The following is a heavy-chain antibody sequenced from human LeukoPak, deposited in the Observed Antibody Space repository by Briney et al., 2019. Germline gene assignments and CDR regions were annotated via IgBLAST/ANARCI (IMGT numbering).Heavy chain of an antibody. Sequence: SETLSLTCAVYGGSFSGYYWSWIRQPPGKGLDWIGEINHSGSTNYNPSLKSRVTISVDTSKNQFSLKLSSVTAADTAVYYCADEDYDFWSGYSHYWGQGTLVTVSS. V-gene: IGHV4-34*01. D-gene: IGHD3-3*01. CDR1: GGSFSGYY. J-gene: IGHJ4*02. CDR3: ADEDYDFWSGYSHY. CDR2: INHSGST.